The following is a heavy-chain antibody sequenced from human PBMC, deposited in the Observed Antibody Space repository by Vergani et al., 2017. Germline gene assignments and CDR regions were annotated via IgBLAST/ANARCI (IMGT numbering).Heavy chain of an antibody. J-gene: IGHJ5*02. V-gene: IGHV1-2*02. CDR3: ARLANPVAGTFQDWFDP. CDR1: GYTFTGYY. D-gene: IGHD6-19*01. CDR2: INPNSGGT. Sequence: QVQLVQSGAEVKKPGASVKVSCKASGYTFTGYYMHWVRQAPGQGLEWMGWINPNSGGTNYAQKFQGRVTMTRDTSISTAYMELSRLRSDDTAVYYWARLANPVAGTFQDWFDPWGQGTLVTVSS.